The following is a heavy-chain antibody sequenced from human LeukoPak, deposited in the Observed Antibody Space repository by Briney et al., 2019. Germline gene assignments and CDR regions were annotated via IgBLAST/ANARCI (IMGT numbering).Heavy chain of an antibody. Sequence: SETLSLTCTVSGGSISSGDYYWSWIRQPPGKGLEWIGYIYYSGITNYNPSLKSRATISVDTSKNQFSLKLNSVTAADTAVYYCARVGLGTSPLDYWGQGTLVTVSS. V-gene: IGHV4-30-4*01. CDR1: GGSISSGDYY. CDR3: ARVGLGTSPLDY. D-gene: IGHD7-27*01. CDR2: IYYSGIT. J-gene: IGHJ4*02.